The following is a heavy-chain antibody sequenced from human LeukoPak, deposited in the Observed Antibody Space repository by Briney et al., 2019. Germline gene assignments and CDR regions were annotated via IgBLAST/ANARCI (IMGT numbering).Heavy chain of an antibody. CDR1: GGSFSGYY. J-gene: IGHJ4*02. D-gene: IGHD6-13*01. Sequence: SETLSLTCAVYGGSFSGYYWSWIRQPPGKGLEWIGEINHSGSTNYNPSLKSRVTISVDTSKNQFSLKLSSVTAADTAVYYCAIIAAAPRIPIDYWGQGTLVTVSS. V-gene: IGHV4-34*01. CDR2: INHSGST. CDR3: AIIAAAPRIPIDY.